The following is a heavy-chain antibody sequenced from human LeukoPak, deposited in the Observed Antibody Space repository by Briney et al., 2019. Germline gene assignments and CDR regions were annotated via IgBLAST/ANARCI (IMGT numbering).Heavy chain of an antibody. V-gene: IGHV4-39*01. D-gene: IGHD1-26*01. Sequence: SETLSLTCTVSGGSISSSGYYWGWIRQPPGKGLEWIASIYYSGSTYYNPSLKSRDTISVDTSKNQLSLKLSSLTAADTAVYYCARHEYSGSYYGLSWFDPWGQGTLVTVSS. CDR1: GGSISSSGYY. CDR3: ARHEYSGSYYGLSWFDP. J-gene: IGHJ5*02. CDR2: IYYSGST.